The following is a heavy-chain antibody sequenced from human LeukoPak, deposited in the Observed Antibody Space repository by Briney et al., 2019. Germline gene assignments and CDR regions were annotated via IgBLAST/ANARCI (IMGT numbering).Heavy chain of an antibody. J-gene: IGHJ4*02. V-gene: IGHV4-39*07. CDR2: IYYSGST. D-gene: IGHD2-15*01. CDR1: GGSISSSSYY. CDR3: ARDNIVVVAATKAYYFDY. Sequence: KASETLSLTCTVSGGSISSSSYYWGWIRQPPGKGLEWIGSIYYSGSTYYNPSLKSRVTISVDTSKNQFSLKLSSVTAAVTAVYYCARDNIVVVAATKAYYFDYWGQGTLVTVSS.